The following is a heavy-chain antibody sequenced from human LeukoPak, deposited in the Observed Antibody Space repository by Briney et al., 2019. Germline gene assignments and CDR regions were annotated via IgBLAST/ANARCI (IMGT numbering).Heavy chain of an antibody. V-gene: IGHV3-53*01. J-gene: IGHJ6*02. CDR3: AREGNYYDMDV. Sequence: GGSLRLSCAASGFTFSSNYMSWVRQAPGKGLEWVSVIFSGGTTYYADSVKGRFTISRDNSKNTLYLQMNSLRAEDTAVYYCAREGNYYDMDVWGQGTTVTVSS. CDR2: IFSGGTT. CDR1: GFTFSSNY.